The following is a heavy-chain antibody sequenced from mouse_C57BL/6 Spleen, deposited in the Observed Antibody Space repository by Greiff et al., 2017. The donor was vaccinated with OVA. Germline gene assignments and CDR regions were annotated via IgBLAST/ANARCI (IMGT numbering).Heavy chain of an antibody. V-gene: IGHV5-4*01. J-gene: IGHJ4*01. Sequence: EVQGVESGGDLVKPGGSLKLSCAASGFTFSSYGMSWVRQTPDKRLEWVATISSGGSYTYYPDNVKGRFTISRDNAKNNLYLQMSHLKSEDTAMYYCARDYYGSSYGAMDYWGQGTSVTVSS. D-gene: IGHD1-1*01. CDR2: ISSGGSYT. CDR3: ARDYYGSSYGAMDY. CDR1: GFTFSSYG.